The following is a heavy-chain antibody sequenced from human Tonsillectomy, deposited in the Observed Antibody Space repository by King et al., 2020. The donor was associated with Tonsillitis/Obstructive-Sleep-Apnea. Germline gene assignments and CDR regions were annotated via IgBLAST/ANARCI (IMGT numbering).Heavy chain of an antibody. CDR1: GFTFDDYA. Sequence: VQLVESGGSVVQPGGSLRLSCAASGFTFDDYAMYWVRQAPGKGLEWVSLISGDGDITYYADSVKGRFTLSRDNSKNSLYLQMNSLRTEDTALYYCTKDIARMWVGAEGFDHWGQGTLVTVSS. CDR3: TKDIARMWVGAEGFDH. V-gene: IGHV3-43*02. D-gene: IGHD1-26*01. CDR2: ISGDGDIT. J-gene: IGHJ4*02.